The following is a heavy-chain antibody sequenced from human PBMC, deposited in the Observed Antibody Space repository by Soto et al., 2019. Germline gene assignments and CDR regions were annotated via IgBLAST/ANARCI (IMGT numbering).Heavy chain of an antibody. CDR3: ASPLWRDDYNWGYFDL. CDR2: ISYDGSNK. CDR1: GFTFSSYA. D-gene: IGHD4-4*01. Sequence: QVQLVESGGGVVQPGRSLRLSCAASGFTFSSYAMHRVRQAPGKGLEWVAVISYDGSNKYYADSVKGRFTISRDNSKNTLYLQMNSLRAEDTAVYYCASPLWRDDYNWGYFDLWGRGTLVTVSS. V-gene: IGHV3-30-3*01. J-gene: IGHJ2*01.